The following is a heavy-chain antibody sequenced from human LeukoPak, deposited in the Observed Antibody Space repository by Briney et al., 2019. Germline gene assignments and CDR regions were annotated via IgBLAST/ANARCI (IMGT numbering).Heavy chain of an antibody. CDR1: GYTFAAYY. Sequence: ASVKVSCKTSGYTFAAYYMHWVRQAPGQGLEWMGWINPNSGGTNYAQKFQGRVTMTRDTPISTAYMDLSSLRSDDTAVYYCARDPSPKTEGGYYFDYWGQGTLVTVSS. V-gene: IGHV1-2*02. J-gene: IGHJ4*02. CDR2: INPNSGGT. D-gene: IGHD3-16*01. CDR3: ARDPSPKTEGGYYFDY.